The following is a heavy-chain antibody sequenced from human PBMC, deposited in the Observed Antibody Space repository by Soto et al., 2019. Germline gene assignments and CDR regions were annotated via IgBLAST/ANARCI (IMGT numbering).Heavy chain of an antibody. CDR3: ARERGSSFSPLVMDV. CDR2: IYYSGST. D-gene: IGHD6-13*01. V-gene: IGHV4-59*12. Sequence: PSETLSLTCTVSGGSISSYYWSWIRQPPGKGLEWIGYIYYSGSTYYNPSLKSRVTISVDTSKNQFSLKLSSVTAADTAVYYCARERGSSFSPLVMDVWGQGTTVTVSS. J-gene: IGHJ6*02. CDR1: GGSISSYY.